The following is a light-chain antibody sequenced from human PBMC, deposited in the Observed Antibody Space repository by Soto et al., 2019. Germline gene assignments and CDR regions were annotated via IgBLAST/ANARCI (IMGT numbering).Light chain of an antibody. J-gene: IGKJ5*01. CDR1: QSISSW. Sequence: DIQMTQSPSSVSASVGDRVTITCRASQSISSWLAWYQQKPGKAPKLLIYAAATLASGVPARFSGIGSGTHFTLTISSLQPEDFGTYYCQRANSFPRTFGQGTRLEIK. CDR3: QRANSFPRT. V-gene: IGKV1-12*01. CDR2: AAA.